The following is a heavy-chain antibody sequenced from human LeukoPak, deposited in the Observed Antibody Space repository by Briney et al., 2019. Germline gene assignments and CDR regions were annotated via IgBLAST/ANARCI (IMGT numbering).Heavy chain of an antibody. CDR3: ARGSHRWATTNGSFDY. V-gene: IGHV3-30*04. CDR2: ISYDGSNK. D-gene: IGHD1-1*01. CDR1: GFTFRSYA. Sequence: PGGSLRLSCAASGFTFRSYAMHWVRQAPGKGLEWVAVISYDGSNKYYIDSVKGRFTISRDNSKNTLYLQMNSLRAEDTALYYCARGSHRWATTNGSFDYWGQGTLVTVSS. J-gene: IGHJ4*02.